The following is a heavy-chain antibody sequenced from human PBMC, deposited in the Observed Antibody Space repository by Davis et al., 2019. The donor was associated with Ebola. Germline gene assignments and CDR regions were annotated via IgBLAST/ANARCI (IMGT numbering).Heavy chain of an antibody. CDR1: AFTFTNFH. Sequence: ASVKVSCKASAFTFTNFHLHWVRQAPGHGLEWMGVINPSGGATSYSQKFLTRVSMTRDTSTSTVYMDLSSLSAEDTAVYYCARGVSTMAWPMFYFDYWGQGSLVTVSS. CDR2: INPSGGAT. V-gene: IGHV1-46*01. D-gene: IGHD3-3*01. CDR3: ARGVSTMAWPMFYFDY. J-gene: IGHJ4*02.